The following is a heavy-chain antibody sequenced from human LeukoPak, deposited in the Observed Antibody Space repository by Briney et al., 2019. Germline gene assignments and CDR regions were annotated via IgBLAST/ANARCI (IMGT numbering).Heavy chain of an antibody. CDR1: GFTFSSYS. CDR2: ISSSSSYI. J-gene: IGHJ3*02. V-gene: IGHV3-21*01. CDR3: ARDGEAHAFDI. Sequence: GGSLRLSCAASGFTFSSYSMNWVRQAPGKGLEWVSSISSSSSYIYYADSVKGRFTISRDNAKNSLHLQMNSLGAEDTAVYYCARDGEAHAFDIWGQGTMVTVSS.